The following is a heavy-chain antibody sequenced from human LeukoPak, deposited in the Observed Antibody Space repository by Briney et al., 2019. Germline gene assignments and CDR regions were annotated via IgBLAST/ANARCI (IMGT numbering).Heavy chain of an antibody. Sequence: GGSLRLSCAASGFTFDDYAMHWVRQALGKGLEWVSGISWNSGSIGYADSVKGRFTISRDNAKNSLYLQMNSLRAEDTALYYCAKGQTPDYWGQGTLVTVSS. J-gene: IGHJ4*02. CDR1: GFTFDDYA. D-gene: IGHD4-23*01. CDR3: AKGQTPDY. V-gene: IGHV3-9*01. CDR2: ISWNSGSI.